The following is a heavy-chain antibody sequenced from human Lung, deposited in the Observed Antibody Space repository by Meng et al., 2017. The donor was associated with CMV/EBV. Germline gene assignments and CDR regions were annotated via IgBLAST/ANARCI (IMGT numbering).Heavy chain of an antibody. CDR3: ARDLLEGRY. V-gene: IGHV3-30*04. J-gene: IGHJ4*02. Sequence: SCAASEFAFRSFTMHWVRQATGKGLEWVAVLSYDGRIEFYAESVKGRFTISRDNSKNTLFLQMNSLRREDTAVYYCARDLLEGRYWGQGTLVTVSS. CDR2: LSYDGRIE. CDR1: EFAFRSFT. D-gene: IGHD1-1*01.